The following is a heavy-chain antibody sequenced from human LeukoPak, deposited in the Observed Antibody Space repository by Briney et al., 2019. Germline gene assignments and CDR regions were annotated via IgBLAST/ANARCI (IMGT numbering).Heavy chain of an antibody. V-gene: IGHV1-18*01. J-gene: IGHJ4*02. CDR2: ISGGNGNT. CDR3: ARDLPLGSMGGSAFDL. CDR1: GYTFTNFG. D-gene: IGHD2-15*01. Sequence: ASVEVSCKTSGYTFTNFGIGWVRQAPGQGLEWMGWISGGNGNTDYPQTLQDRFTMTTDTSTNTAYMELRNLRSDDTAVYYCARDLPLGSMGGSAFDLWGQGTLVIVSS.